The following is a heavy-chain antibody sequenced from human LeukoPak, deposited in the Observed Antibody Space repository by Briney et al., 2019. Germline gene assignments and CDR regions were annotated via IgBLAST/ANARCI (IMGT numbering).Heavy chain of an antibody. D-gene: IGHD6-13*01. Sequence: GGSLRLSCAASGFTFSSYAMPWVRQAPGKGLEWVAVISYDGSNKYYADSVKGRFTISRDNSKNTLYLQTNSLRAEDTAVYYCARWPDSSSPTDYWGQGTLVTVSS. V-gene: IGHV3-30-3*01. J-gene: IGHJ4*02. CDR3: ARWPDSSSPTDY. CDR1: GFTFSSYA. CDR2: ISYDGSNK.